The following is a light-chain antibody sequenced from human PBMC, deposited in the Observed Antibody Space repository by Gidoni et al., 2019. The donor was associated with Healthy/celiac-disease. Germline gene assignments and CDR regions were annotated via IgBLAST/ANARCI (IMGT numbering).Light chain of an antibody. CDR2: GAS. Sequence: DNVLSQSPGTLSLSPGERATLSCRASQSVSSSYLAWYQQTPGQATRLLIFGASSRSTGIPDRFSGSGSGTDFTLTISRLEPEDLAVYYCQQYGSSPRTFGQXTKVEIK. J-gene: IGKJ1*01. CDR1: QSVSSSY. CDR3: QQYGSSPRT. V-gene: IGKV3-20*01.